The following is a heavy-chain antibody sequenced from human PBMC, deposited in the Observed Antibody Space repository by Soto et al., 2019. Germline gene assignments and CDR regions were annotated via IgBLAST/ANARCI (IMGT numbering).Heavy chain of an antibody. V-gene: IGHV3-15*07. D-gene: IGHD3-22*01. CDR1: GFTFSNAW. CDR2: IKSKTDGGTT. J-gene: IGHJ4*01. Sequence: GGSLRLSCAASGFTFSNAWINWVRQAPGKGLEWVGRIKSKTDGGTTDYAEPVKGRFAISRDDSNNMVYLQMNSLKIEDTAVYYCTADSYTTIIIVRFDYWGHGTLVTVSS. CDR3: TADSYTTIIIVRFDY.